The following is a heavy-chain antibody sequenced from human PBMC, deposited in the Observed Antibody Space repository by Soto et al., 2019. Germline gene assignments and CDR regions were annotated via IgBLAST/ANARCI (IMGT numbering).Heavy chain of an antibody. V-gene: IGHV1-18*01. Sequence: QVQLVQSGAELKRPGDSVTVSCKASGYRVTAEGVSWVRQAPGQGLEWVGFLSVYNGFTASAQKFQGRLTMTADTSSITAYMELRSLKSDDSAVYYCAMDERAFCAGYTCEYYFDYWGQGTLVSVS. CDR3: AMDERAFCAGYTCEYYFDY. CDR1: GYRVTAEG. CDR2: LSVYNGFT. J-gene: IGHJ4*02. D-gene: IGHD2-21*01.